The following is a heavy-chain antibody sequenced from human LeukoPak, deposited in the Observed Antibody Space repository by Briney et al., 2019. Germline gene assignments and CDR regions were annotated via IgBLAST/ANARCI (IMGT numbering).Heavy chain of an antibody. D-gene: IGHD6-6*01. CDR2: SYYSGTT. V-gene: IGHV4-39*07. J-gene: IGHJ4*02. Sequence: SETLSLTCTVSGGSISSTNYHWGWIRQPPGKGLEWIGSSYYSGTTHYNPSLKSRVTISVDTSQNQFSPKLSSVTAADTAVYYCVSYSSSSGCFDYWGQGTLVTVSS. CDR3: VSYSSSSGCFDY. CDR1: GGSISSTNYH.